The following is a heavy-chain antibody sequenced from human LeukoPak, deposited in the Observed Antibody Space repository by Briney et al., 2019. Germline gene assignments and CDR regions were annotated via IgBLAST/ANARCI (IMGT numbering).Heavy chain of an antibody. CDR2: IYNGGST. D-gene: IGHD3-10*01. Sequence: GGSLRLSCAASEFTVSSNYMSWVRQAPGKGLEWVSVIYNGGSTDYADSVKGRFTISRDNSKNTLYLQMNSLRAEDTAVYYCARDPSGSMVRGVRTHYYVMDVWGQGTTVTVSS. J-gene: IGHJ6*02. CDR3: ARDPSGSMVRGVRTHYYVMDV. V-gene: IGHV3-53*01. CDR1: EFTVSSNY.